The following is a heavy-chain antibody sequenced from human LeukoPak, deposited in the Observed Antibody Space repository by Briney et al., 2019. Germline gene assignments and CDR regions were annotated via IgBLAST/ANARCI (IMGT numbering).Heavy chain of an antibody. CDR1: GGTFSSYA. V-gene: IGHV1-69*05. CDR2: IIPTFGTA. J-gene: IGHJ5*02. Sequence: SVKVSCKASGGTFSSYAISWVRQAPGQGLEWMGGIIPTFGTANYAQKFQGRVTITTDESTSTAYMELSSLRSEDTAVYYCARDSRGITFGGVIVSNWFDPWGQGTLVTVSS. D-gene: IGHD3-16*02. CDR3: ARDSRGITFGGVIVSNWFDP.